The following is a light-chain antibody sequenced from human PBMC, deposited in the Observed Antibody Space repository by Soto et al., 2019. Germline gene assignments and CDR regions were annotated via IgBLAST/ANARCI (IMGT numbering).Light chain of an antibody. CDR1: QSISSW. CDR2: DAS. V-gene: IGKV1-5*01. CDR3: QQYYSTPWT. Sequence: IQWTQSPSSLSASVGDRVTITCRASQSISSWLAWYQQKPGKAPKLLIFDASSLESGVPSRFSGSGSGTDFTLTISSLQAEDVAVYYCQQYYSTPWTFGQGTKVDIK. J-gene: IGKJ1*01.